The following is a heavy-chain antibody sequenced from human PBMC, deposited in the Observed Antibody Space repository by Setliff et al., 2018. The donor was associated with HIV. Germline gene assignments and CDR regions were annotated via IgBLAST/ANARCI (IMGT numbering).Heavy chain of an antibody. CDR3: ARVGLAYSGDMDV. CDR1: GDSISSGSYY. D-gene: IGHD2-21*01. Sequence: PSETLSLTCTVSGDSISSGSYYWSWIRQPAGKGLEWIGHVYTSGSPDYNPSLNSRITISIDTSRNQFSLRLNSVTAADTAVYFCARVGLAYSGDMDVWGKGTTVTVSS. V-gene: IGHV4-61*09. J-gene: IGHJ6*03. CDR2: VYTSGSP.